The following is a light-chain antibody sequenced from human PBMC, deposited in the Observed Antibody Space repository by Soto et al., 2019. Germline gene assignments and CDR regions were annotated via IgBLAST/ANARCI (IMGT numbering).Light chain of an antibody. CDR3: AAWDDSLKGWV. J-gene: IGLJ3*02. CDR1: TSNIGSET. Sequence: QSVLTQPPSASGTPGQRVTISCSGSTSNIGSETVNWYQQVPGTAPKLLIYANNQRPSGVPDRFSVSKSGTSASLAIGGLQSDDEADYYCAAWDDSLKGWVFGGGTKVTVL. CDR2: ANN. V-gene: IGLV1-44*01.